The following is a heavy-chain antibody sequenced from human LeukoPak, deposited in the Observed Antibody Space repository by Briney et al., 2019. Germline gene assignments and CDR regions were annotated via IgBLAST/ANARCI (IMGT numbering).Heavy chain of an antibody. Sequence: PGGSLRLSCAASGLNFSDHYMSWIRQAPGKGMEWVAYTSSSGGTRYYADSVKGRFTISRDNAKKSLYLQMNSLRADDTAVYYGARDVSPVTHWVWYFDLWGRGTLVTVSS. J-gene: IGHJ2*01. CDR3: ARDVSPVTHWVWYFDL. CDR2: TSSSGGTR. V-gene: IGHV3-11*01. D-gene: IGHD7-27*01. CDR1: GLNFSDHY.